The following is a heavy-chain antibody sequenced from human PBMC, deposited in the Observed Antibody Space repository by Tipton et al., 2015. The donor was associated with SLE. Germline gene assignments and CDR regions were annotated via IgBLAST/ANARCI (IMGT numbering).Heavy chain of an antibody. Sequence: SLRLSCAASGFTVSNNYMSWVRQAPGKGLEWVSVIYSGGGRYYADSVQGRFTISRDNSKNTVYLQMNSLRAEDTAVYYCAQGNSSPQGTYYYGMDVWGQGTTVSVSS. J-gene: IGHJ6*02. CDR2: IYSGGGR. V-gene: IGHV3-53*01. D-gene: IGHD3-22*01. CDR3: AQGNSSPQGTYYYGMDV. CDR1: GFTVSNNY.